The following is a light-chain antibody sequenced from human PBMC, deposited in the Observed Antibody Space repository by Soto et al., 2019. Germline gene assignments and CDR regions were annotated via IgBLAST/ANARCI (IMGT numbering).Light chain of an antibody. CDR3: SSYTITNTYV. CDR1: SSDFGTYNG. V-gene: IGLV2-18*02. J-gene: IGLJ1*01. Sequence: QPVLTQPPSVSGSPRQSVTISCTGPSSDFGTYNGISWYQQPPGTAPKLMIYDVSNRPSGVPDRFSGSKSGNTASLTISGLQAEDEGDYYCSSYTITNTYVFGTGTKLTVL. CDR2: DVS.